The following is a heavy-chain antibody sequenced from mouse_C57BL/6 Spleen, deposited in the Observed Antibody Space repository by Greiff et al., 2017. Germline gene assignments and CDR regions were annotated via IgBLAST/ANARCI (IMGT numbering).Heavy chain of an antibody. CDR2: IYPGDGDT. CDR3: AREEPYGNYAMDY. J-gene: IGHJ4*01. D-gene: IGHD2-1*01. V-gene: IGHV1-82*01. Sequence: QVQLQQSGPELVKPGASVKISCKASGYAFSSSWMNWVQQRPGKGLEWIGRIYPGDGDTNYNGKFKGKATLTADKSSSTAYMQLSSLTSEDSAVYFCAREEPYGNYAMDYWGQGTSVTVSS. CDR1: GYAFSSSW.